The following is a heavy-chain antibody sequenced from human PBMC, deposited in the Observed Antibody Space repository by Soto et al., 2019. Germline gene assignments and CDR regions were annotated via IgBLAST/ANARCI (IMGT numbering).Heavy chain of an antibody. D-gene: IGHD2-21*01. J-gene: IGHJ4*02. CDR2: INSDGSST. Sequence: GGSLRLSCAASGFTFSSYWMHWVRQAPGEGLVWVSRINSDGSSTSYADSVKGRFTISRDNAKNTLYLQMNSLRADDTAVYYCARLTAYYFDYWGLGTMVTVSS. CDR1: GFTFSSYW. V-gene: IGHV3-74*01. CDR3: ARLTAYYFDY.